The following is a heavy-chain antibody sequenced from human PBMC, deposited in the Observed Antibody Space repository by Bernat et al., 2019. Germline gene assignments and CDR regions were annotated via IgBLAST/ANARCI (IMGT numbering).Heavy chain of an antibody. J-gene: IGHJ4*02. D-gene: IGHD2-2*01. V-gene: IGHV3-48*01. CDR3: ARALGALSAAIRDYFDY. CDR1: GFTFSSYS. Sequence: EVQLVESGGGLVQPGGSLRLSCAASGFTFSSYSMNWVRQAPGKGLEWVSYISSSSSTIYYADSVKGRFTISRDKAKNSLYLQMNSLRAEDTAVYYCARALGALSAAIRDYFDYWGQGTLVTVSS. CDR2: ISSSSSTI.